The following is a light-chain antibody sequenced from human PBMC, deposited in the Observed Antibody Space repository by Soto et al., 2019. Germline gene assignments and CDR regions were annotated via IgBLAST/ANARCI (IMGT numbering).Light chain of an antibody. CDR2: DVS. Sequence: QSALTQPRSVSGSPGQPVTISCTGTSSDVGGYNYVSWYQQHPGKAPKIMIYDVSKRPSGVPDRFSGSKSGNTASLTISGLRAEDEADYYCCSYAGSYTYVFGTGTKVTVL. CDR3: CSYAGSYTYV. V-gene: IGLV2-11*01. CDR1: SSDVGGYNY. J-gene: IGLJ1*01.